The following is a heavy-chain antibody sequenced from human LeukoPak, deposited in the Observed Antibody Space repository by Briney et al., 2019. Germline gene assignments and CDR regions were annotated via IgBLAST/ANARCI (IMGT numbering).Heavy chain of an antibody. D-gene: IGHD3-10*01. CDR3: ARARNFGYYYYYMDV. V-gene: IGHV4-39*07. CDR1: GGSISSSSYY. J-gene: IGHJ6*03. Sequence: SETLSLTCTVSGGSISSSSYYWGWIRQPPGKGLEWIGSIYYSGSTYYNPSLKSRVTISVDTSKNQFSLKLSSVTAADTAVYYCARARNFGYYYYYMDVWGKGTTVTISS. CDR2: IYYSGST.